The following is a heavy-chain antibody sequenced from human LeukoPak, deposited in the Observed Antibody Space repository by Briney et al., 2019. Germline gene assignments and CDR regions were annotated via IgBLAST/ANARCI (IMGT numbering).Heavy chain of an antibody. CDR2: MSNDGSTT. CDR1: GFTFSTYW. V-gene: IGHV3-74*01. J-gene: IGHJ4*02. D-gene: IGHD7-27*01. CDR3: ARDNWGSLDY. Sequence: GGSSRLSCVASGFTFSTYWMGWVRHAPGQGLEYVSHMSNDGSTTVYADSVKGRFTISRENAKNTLYLQMNSLRAEDTAVYYCARDNWGSLDYWGQGALITVSS.